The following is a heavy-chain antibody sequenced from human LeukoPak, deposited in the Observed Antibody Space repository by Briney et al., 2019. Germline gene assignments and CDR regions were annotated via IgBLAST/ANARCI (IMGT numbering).Heavy chain of an antibody. D-gene: IGHD4-11*01. Sequence: NYAQKLQGRVTMTTDTSTSTAYMELRSLRSDDTAVYYCARGALQYYYYYGMDVWGQGTTVTVSS. V-gene: IGHV1-18*01. J-gene: IGHJ6*02. CDR3: ARGALQYYYYYGMDV.